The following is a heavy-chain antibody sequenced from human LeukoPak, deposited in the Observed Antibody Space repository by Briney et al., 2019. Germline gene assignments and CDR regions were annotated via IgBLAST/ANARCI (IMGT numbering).Heavy chain of an antibody. J-gene: IGHJ3*02. CDR3: ARSPYYYDSSGYYFDSSNAFDI. Sequence: SQTLSLTCAISGDSVSSNSAAWNWIRQSPSRGLEWLGRTYYRSKWYNDYAVSVKSRITINPDTSKNQFSLKLSSVTAADTAVYYCARSPYYYDSSGYYFDSSNAFDIWGQGTMVTVSS. CDR1: GDSVSSNSAA. D-gene: IGHD3-22*01. V-gene: IGHV6-1*01. CDR2: TYYRSKWYN.